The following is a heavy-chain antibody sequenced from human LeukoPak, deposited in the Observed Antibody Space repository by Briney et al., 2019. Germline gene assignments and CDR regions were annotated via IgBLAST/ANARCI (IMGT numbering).Heavy chain of an antibody. CDR3: ARDQLELRGNWFDP. J-gene: IGHJ5*02. Sequence: GASVKVSCKASGGTFGSYAISWVRQAPGQGLEWMGGIIPIFGTANYAQKFQGRVTITTDESTSTAYMELSSLRSEDTAVYYCARDQLELRGNWFDPWGQGTLVTVSS. CDR2: IIPIFGTA. CDR1: GGTFGSYA. D-gene: IGHD1-7*01. V-gene: IGHV1-69*05.